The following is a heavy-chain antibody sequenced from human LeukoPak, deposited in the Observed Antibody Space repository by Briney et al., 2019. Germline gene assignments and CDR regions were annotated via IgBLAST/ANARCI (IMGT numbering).Heavy chain of an antibody. CDR2: IYYSGST. Sequence: SETLSLTCTVSGGSISSYYWSWIWQPPGKGLEWIGYIYYSGSTNYNPSLKSRVTISVDTSKNQFSLKLSSVTAADTAVYYCARIYGSGDGGFDYWGQGTPVTVSS. CDR3: ARIYGSGDGGFDY. V-gene: IGHV4-59*01. D-gene: IGHD3-10*01. J-gene: IGHJ4*02. CDR1: GGSISSYY.